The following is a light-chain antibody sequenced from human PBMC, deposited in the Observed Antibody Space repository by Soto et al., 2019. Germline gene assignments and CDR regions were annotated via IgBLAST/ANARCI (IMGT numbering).Light chain of an antibody. J-gene: IGKJ1*01. CDR1: QSVGSNY. Sequence: EIVLTQSPGTLSLSPGEGATLSCRASQSVGSNYLAWYQQKPGQAPRILIYAASSRATGIPDRFSGSGSGSDFTLTISRLEPEDLAVYYCHQYGTSPWTFGQGTKVEIK. CDR3: HQYGTSPWT. V-gene: IGKV3-20*01. CDR2: AAS.